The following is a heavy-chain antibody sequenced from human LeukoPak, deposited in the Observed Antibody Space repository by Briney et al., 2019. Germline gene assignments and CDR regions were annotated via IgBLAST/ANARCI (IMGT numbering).Heavy chain of an antibody. V-gene: IGHV1-2*02. CDR1: GYTFTDYY. CDR2: INPKSGGT. Sequence: ASVKVSCKSSGYTFTDYYVHWVRQAPGQGLEWMGWINPKSGGTSSALKFQGRVTMTRDTSISTAYMELSRLRSDDTAVYYCARASGGTMIVAFDYWGQGTLVTVSS. D-gene: IGHD3-22*01. CDR3: ARASGGTMIVAFDY. J-gene: IGHJ4*02.